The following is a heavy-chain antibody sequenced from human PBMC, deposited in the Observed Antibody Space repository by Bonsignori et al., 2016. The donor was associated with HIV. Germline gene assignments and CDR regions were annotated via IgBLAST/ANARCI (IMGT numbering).Heavy chain of an antibody. D-gene: IGHD3-10*01. Sequence: WVRQAPGQGLEWMGLVDPEDGETIYAEKFQGRVTITADTSTDTAYMELSSLRSEDTAVYYCATPAGSSKDDYWGQGTLVTVSS. V-gene: IGHV1-69-2*01. CDR2: VDPEDGET. J-gene: IGHJ4*02. CDR3: ATPAGSSKDDY.